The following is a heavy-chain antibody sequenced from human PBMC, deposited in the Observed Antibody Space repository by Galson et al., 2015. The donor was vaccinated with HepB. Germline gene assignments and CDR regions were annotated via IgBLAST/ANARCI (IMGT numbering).Heavy chain of an antibody. V-gene: IGHV3-23*01. CDR1: GFTFNTYA. CDR2: ISGSGGST. J-gene: IGHJ4*02. CDR3: ARKLYYGSGPFYDLFDY. Sequence: SLRLSCAASGFTFNTYAMSWVRQAPGKGLEWVSAISGSGGSTSYADSVQGRFTISKDNSKNTRYLQMNSLRAEDTAVYYCARKLYYGSGPFYDLFDYWGQGTLVTVSS. D-gene: IGHD3-10*01.